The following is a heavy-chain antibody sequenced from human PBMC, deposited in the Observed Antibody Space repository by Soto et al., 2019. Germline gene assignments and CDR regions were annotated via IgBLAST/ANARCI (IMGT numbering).Heavy chain of an antibody. V-gene: IGHV3-11*06. CDR3: ARDHHRYSGYDYVDY. D-gene: IGHD5-12*01. CDR2: ISSSSSYT. Sequence: GGSLRLSCSASGFTFSDYYMSWIRQAPGKGLEWVSYISSSSSYTNYADSVKGRFTISRDNAKNSLYLQMNSLRAEDTAVYYCARDHHRYSGYDYVDYWGQGTLVTVSS. CDR1: GFTFSDYY. J-gene: IGHJ4*02.